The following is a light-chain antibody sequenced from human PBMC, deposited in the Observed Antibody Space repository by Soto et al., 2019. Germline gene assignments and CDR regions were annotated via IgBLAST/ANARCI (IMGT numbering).Light chain of an antibody. CDR1: QSVSTY. Sequence: EIVLTQSPATLSLSPGERATLSCRASQSVSTYLAWYQHKPGQAPRLLIYDASNRATGIPARFSGSGSETDFTLTISSLEHEDFAVYYCQQRSNWHPTYTFGQGTKLDIK. V-gene: IGKV3-11*01. CDR2: DAS. CDR3: QQRSNWHPTYT. J-gene: IGKJ2*01.